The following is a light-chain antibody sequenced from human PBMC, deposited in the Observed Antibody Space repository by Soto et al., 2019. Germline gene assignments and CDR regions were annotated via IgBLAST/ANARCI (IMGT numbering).Light chain of an antibody. V-gene: IGLV2-8*01. CDR1: SSDVGGYNY. J-gene: IGLJ1*01. CDR3: SSYAGSTLYV. CDR2: EVS. Sequence: QSVLTQPPSASGSPGQSVTISCTGTSSDVGGYNYVSWYQQHPGKVPKLMIYEVSKRPSGVPDRFSGSKSGNTASLTVSGLQAEDEADYYCSSYAGSTLYVFGTGTKVTVL.